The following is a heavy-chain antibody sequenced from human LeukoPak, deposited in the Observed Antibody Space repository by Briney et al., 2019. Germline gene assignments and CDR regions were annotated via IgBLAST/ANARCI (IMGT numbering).Heavy chain of an antibody. J-gene: IGHJ3*02. CDR3: ARSSTNYYDSSGYEAFDI. CDR2: IYTSGRT. Sequence: SQTLSLTCTVSGGSISSGSYFWRWIRQPAGKGLEWIGRIYTSGRTNYNPSLKSRVTISVDTSKNQFSLKLSSVTAADTAVYYCARSSTNYYDSSGYEAFDIWGQGTMVTVSS. CDR1: GGSISSGSYF. V-gene: IGHV4-61*02. D-gene: IGHD3-22*01.